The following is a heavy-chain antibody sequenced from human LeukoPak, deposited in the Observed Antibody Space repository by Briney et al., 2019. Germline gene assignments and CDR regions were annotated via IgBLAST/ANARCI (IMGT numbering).Heavy chain of an antibody. Sequence: SETLSLTCAVYGGSFSGYYWSWIRQPPGKGLEWIGYIYYSGSTNYNPSLKSRATISVDTSKNQFSLKLSSVTAADTAVYYCARTATLNYYDSSGYLFDAFDIWGQGTMVTVSS. CDR3: ARTATLNYYDSSGYLFDAFDI. D-gene: IGHD3-22*01. J-gene: IGHJ3*02. V-gene: IGHV4-59*01. CDR1: GGSFSGYY. CDR2: IYYSGST.